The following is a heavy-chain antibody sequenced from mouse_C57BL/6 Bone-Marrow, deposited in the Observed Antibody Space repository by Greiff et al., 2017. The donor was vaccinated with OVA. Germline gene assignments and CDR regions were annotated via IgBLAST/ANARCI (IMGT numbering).Heavy chain of an antibody. Sequence: QVQLQQSGAELARPGASVKLSCKASGYTFTSYGISGVKLRTGQGLEWIGEVYPRSGNTYYNEKFKGKATLTADKSSSTAYMELRSLTSEDSAVYFCARRLYDGYYWFAYWGQGTLVTVSA. J-gene: IGHJ3*01. CDR3: ARRLYDGYYWFAY. D-gene: IGHD2-3*01. CDR2: VYPRSGNT. CDR1: GYTFTSYG. V-gene: IGHV1-81*01.